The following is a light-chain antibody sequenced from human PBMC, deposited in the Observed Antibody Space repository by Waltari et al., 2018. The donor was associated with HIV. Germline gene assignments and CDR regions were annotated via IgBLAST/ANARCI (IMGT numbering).Light chain of an antibody. V-gene: IGLV2-14*01. Sequence: QSALTQPASVSGSPGQSITISCTVTSGDVGGFDFVSWYQQYPGTAPKVIISDVTTRPSGVSSRFSGSKSGNTASLTISGLQGEDEADYYCASYTHRSTLVFGGGTKLTVL. CDR2: DVT. CDR1: SGDVGGFDF. J-gene: IGLJ3*02. CDR3: ASYTHRSTLV.